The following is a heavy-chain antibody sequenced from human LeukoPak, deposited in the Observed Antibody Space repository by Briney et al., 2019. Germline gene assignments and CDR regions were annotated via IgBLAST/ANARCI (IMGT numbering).Heavy chain of an antibody. CDR2: IYYSGST. Sequence: SQTLSLTCTLYGGSITISSYYWGWIRQPPGKGLEWIGSIYYSGSTYYNPSLKSRVTISVDTSKKQFSLKLSSVTAADTAVYYCARRPTTVTTENRFDPWGQGTLVTVSS. J-gene: IGHJ5*02. CDR1: GGSITISSYY. D-gene: IGHD4-17*01. V-gene: IGHV4-39*01. CDR3: ARRPTTVTTENRFDP.